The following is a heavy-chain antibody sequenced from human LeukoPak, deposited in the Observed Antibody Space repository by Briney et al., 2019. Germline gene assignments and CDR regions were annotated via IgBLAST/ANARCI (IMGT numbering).Heavy chain of an antibody. J-gene: IGHJ4*02. V-gene: IGHV3-23*01. Sequence: GGSLRLSCAASGFTFSSYAMSWVRQAPGKGLEWVSAISGSGGSTYYADSVKGRFTISRDNSKNTLYLQMNSLRVEDTAVFYCAKVAKYYYGSETYYFFEHWGQGTPVTASS. CDR3: AKVAKYYYGSETYYFFEH. D-gene: IGHD3-10*01. CDR2: ISGSGGST. CDR1: GFTFSSYA.